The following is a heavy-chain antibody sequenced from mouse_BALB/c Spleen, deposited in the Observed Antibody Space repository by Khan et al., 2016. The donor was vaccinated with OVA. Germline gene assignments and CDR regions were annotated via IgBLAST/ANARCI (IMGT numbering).Heavy chain of an antibody. CDR2: ISYSGST. CDR1: GYSITSDYS. V-gene: IGHV3-2*02. J-gene: IGHJ4*01. D-gene: IGHD2-3*01. Sequence: EVQLQESGPGLVKPSQSLSLTCTVTGYSITSDYSWNWIRQFPGNKLEWMGYISYSGSTNYNPSLKSRISITRDTSKNQFFLQLNSVTTEDTATYYCARDGSWYSYARDYWGQGTSVTVSS. CDR3: ARDGSWYSYARDY.